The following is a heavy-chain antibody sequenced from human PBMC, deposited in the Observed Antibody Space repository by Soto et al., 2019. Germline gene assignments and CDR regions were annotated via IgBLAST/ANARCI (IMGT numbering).Heavy chain of an antibody. V-gene: IGHV3-13*05. CDR1: GFTFRNYD. CDR2: ISAAGYP. J-gene: IGHJ6*02. Sequence: ESGGGLVQPGGSLRLSCEASGFTFRNYDMHWVRQGTGKGLEWVSGISAAGYPDYADSVEGRFTISRENAQNSFFLQMNSLRVADTAVYYCARTDRDVYGLDVWGQGNTVIASS. CDR3: ARTDRDVYGLDV.